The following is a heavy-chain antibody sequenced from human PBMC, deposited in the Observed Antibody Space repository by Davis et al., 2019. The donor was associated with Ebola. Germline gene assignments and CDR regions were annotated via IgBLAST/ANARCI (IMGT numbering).Heavy chain of an antibody. CDR1: GYTFTAYY. J-gene: IGHJ4*02. CDR3: AKSYIVVVEAAVYSYFDY. V-gene: IGHV1-46*01. CDR2: INPSSGST. Sequence: ASVKVSCKASGYTFTAYYMHWVRQAPGQGLEWMGIINPSSGSTNSAQKFQGRVTMTRDTSTGTVYMELSSLRSEDTAVYYCAKSYIVVVEAAVYSYFDYWGQGTPVTVSS. D-gene: IGHD2-15*01.